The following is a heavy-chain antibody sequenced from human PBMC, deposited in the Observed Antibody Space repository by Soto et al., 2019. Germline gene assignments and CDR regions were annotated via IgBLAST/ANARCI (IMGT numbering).Heavy chain of an antibody. J-gene: IGHJ6*02. CDR1: GFTFSSYA. D-gene: IGHD3-22*01. Sequence: GGSLRLSCAASGFTFSSYAMSWVRQAPGKGLEWVSAISGSGGSTYYADSVKGRFTISRDNSKNTLYLQMNSLRAEDTAVYYCAKLPSGSYYHSSGYYYAPRYYGMDVWGQGTTVTVSS. V-gene: IGHV3-23*01. CDR2: ISGSGGST. CDR3: AKLPSGSYYHSSGYYYAPRYYGMDV.